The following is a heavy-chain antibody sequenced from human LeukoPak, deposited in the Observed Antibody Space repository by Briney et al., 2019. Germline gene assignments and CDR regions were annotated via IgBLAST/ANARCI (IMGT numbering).Heavy chain of an antibody. D-gene: IGHD1-26*01. J-gene: IGHJ4*02. Sequence: GGSLRLSCAASGFTFSSYAMSWVRQAPGKGLEWVSAISGSGGSTYYADSVKGRFTISRDNSKNTLYLQMNSLRAGDTAVYYCAKVLGAARLGVSDYFDYWGQGTLVTVSS. V-gene: IGHV3-23*01. CDR3: AKVLGAARLGVSDYFDY. CDR2: ISGSGGST. CDR1: GFTFSSYA.